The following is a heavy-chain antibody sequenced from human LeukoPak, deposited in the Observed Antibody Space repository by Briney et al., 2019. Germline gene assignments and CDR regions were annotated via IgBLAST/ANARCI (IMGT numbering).Heavy chain of an antibody. D-gene: IGHD6-13*01. V-gene: IGHV1-2*02. CDR2: INPNSGGT. J-gene: IGHJ3*02. CDR3: AREGFLPGRIAAAALHDAFDI. CDR1: GYTFTGYY. Sequence: ASVKVSYKASGYTFTGYYMHWVRQAPGQGLEWMGWINPNSGGTNYAQKFQGRVTTTRDTSISTAYMELSRLRSDDTAVYYCAREGFLPGRIAAAALHDAFDIWGQGTMVTVSS.